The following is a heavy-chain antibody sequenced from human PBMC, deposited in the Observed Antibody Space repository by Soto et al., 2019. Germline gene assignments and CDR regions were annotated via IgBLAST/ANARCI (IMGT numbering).Heavy chain of an antibody. CDR1: GFTFSSYA. CDR2: ISYDGSNK. V-gene: IGHV3-30-3*01. D-gene: IGHD6-6*01. Sequence: GGSLRLSCAASGFTFSSYAMHWVRQAPGKGLEWVAVISYDGSNKYYADSVKGRFTISRDNSKNTLYLQMNSLRAEDTAVYYCARDRIAARSYYYYMDVWGKGTTVTVSS. J-gene: IGHJ6*03. CDR3: ARDRIAARSYYYYMDV.